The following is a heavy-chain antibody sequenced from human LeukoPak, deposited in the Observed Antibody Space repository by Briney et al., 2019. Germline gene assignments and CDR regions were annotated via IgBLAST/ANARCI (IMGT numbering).Heavy chain of an antibody. CDR3: ARSGKDSY. CDR1: GGSISSSDFN. CDR2: ISYSGST. D-gene: IGHD1-1*01. Sequence: PSETLSLTCTVSGGSISSSDFNWGWIRQPPGKGLEWIGVISYSGSTYYNPSLKSRVTISVDTSKNQFSLKLSSVTAADTAVYYCARSGKDSYWGQGTLVTVSS. V-gene: IGHV4-39*07. J-gene: IGHJ4*02.